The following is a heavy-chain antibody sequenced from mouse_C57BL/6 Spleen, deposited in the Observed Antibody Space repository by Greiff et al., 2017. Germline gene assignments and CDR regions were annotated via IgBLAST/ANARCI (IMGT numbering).Heavy chain of an antibody. CDR1: GYAFSSYW. V-gene: IGHV1-80*01. Sequence: QVQLQQSGAELVKPGASVKISCTASGYAFSSYWMNWVQQRPGKGLEWIGKIYPGDGDTNYNGQFKGKATLTADKSSSTAYMQLSSLTSEDSAVYMCESGYGYYGYCDVWGTGTTVTVSS. D-gene: IGHD2-2*01. CDR2: IYPGDGDT. CDR3: ESGYGYYGYCDV. J-gene: IGHJ1*03.